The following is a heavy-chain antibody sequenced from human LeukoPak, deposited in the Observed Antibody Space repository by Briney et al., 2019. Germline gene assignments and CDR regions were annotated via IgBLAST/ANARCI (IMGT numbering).Heavy chain of an antibody. CDR3: AKSPPRCSGGSCYGY. Sequence: GGSLRLSCAASGFAFNFYAMSWVRQAPGKGLEWISGISGSGGRTDYADSVKGRFTISRDNSKNTLYLQMSSLRADGTALYYCAKSPPRCSGGSCYGYWGQGTLVTVSS. CDR1: GFAFNFYA. CDR2: ISGSGGRT. J-gene: IGHJ4*02. D-gene: IGHD2-15*01. V-gene: IGHV3-23*01.